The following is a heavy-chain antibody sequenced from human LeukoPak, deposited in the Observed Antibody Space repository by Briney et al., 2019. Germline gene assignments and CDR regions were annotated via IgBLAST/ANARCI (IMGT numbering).Heavy chain of an antibody. CDR3: AGSIAVAGTIDY. CDR2: IWYDGSNK. CDR1: GFTFSSYG. J-gene: IGHJ4*02. V-gene: IGHV3-33*01. D-gene: IGHD6-19*01. Sequence: GGSLRLSCAASGFTFSSYGMHWVRQAPGKGLEWVAVIWYDGSNKYYADSVKGRFTISGDNSKNTLYLQMNSLRAEDTAVYYCAGSIAVAGTIDYWGQGTLVTVSS.